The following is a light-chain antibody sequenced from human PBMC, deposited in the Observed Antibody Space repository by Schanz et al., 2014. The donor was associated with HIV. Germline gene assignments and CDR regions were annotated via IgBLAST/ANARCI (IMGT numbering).Light chain of an antibody. Sequence: QSALTQPPSASGSPGQSVTIPCTGTSSDVGGYDFVSWYQQHPGKAPKLMIYDVTNRPSGVSNRFSGSKSGNTASLTISGLQAEDEADYYCSSYTGSSSVIFGGGTKLTVL. CDR1: SSDVGGYDF. CDR3: SSYTGSSSVI. J-gene: IGLJ2*01. CDR2: DVT. V-gene: IGLV2-14*03.